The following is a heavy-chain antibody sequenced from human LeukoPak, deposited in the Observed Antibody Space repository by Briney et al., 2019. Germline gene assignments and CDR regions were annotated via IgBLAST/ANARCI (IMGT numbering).Heavy chain of an antibody. J-gene: IGHJ4*02. CDR1: GFTFSSYA. CDR2: ISYDGSNK. V-gene: IGHV3-30*04. CDR3: ARGRYGSGSYVPAS. Sequence: HPGRSLRLSCAASGFTFSSYAMHCVRQAPGKGLEWVAVISYDGSNKYYADSVKGRFTISRDNSKNTLYLQMNSLRAEDTAVYYCARGRYGSGSYVPASWGQGTLVTVSS. D-gene: IGHD3-10*01.